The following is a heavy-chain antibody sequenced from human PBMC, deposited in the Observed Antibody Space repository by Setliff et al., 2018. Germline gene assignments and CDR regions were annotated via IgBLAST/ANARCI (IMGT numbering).Heavy chain of an antibody. V-gene: IGHV4-39*07. CDR1: GGSISTSDYY. J-gene: IGHJ6*03. CDR2: MDYSGRT. Sequence: SETLSLTCTVSGGSISTSDYYWGWIRQPPGKRLECMGGMDYSGRTYHNPSLKSRVTMSIDTSKNQFSLKLNSVTAADMAVYYCAREQWLDPPGYYYMDVWAKGTTVTVSS. D-gene: IGHD6-19*01. CDR3: AREQWLDPPGYYYMDV.